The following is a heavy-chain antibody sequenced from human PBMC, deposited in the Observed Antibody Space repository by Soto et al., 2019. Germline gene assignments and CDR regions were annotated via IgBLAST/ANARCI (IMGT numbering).Heavy chain of an antibody. D-gene: IGHD6-13*01. CDR2: ISGSGGHT. V-gene: IGHV3-23*01. CDR1: GFTFTTYT. CDR3: AKDGSYSSSWPYYFDH. Sequence: EVQLLESGGGLVQPGGSLRLSCAASGFTFTTYTMSWLRQAPGKGLEWVSSISGSGGHTYYADSVKGRLIVSRDNSKNPLYLQMNSLRAEDTAVYYCAKDGSYSSSWPYYFDHWGQGTLVTVSS. J-gene: IGHJ4*02.